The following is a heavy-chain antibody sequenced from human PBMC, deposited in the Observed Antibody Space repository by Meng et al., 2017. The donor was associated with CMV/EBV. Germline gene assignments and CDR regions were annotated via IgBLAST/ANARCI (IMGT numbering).Heavy chain of an antibody. V-gene: IGHV4-30-4*08. CDR3: ARTGEYPTFDY. CDR2: IYYSGST. D-gene: IGHD2/OR15-2a*01. Sequence: HGRLQEWGPGLLKPPQTLSPPCTVSGGSISSGDYYWSWIRQPPGKGLEWIGYIYYSGSTYYNPSLKSRVTISVDTSKNQFSLKLSSVTAADTAVYYCARTGEYPTFDYWGQGTLVTVSS. J-gene: IGHJ4*02. CDR1: GGSISSGDYY.